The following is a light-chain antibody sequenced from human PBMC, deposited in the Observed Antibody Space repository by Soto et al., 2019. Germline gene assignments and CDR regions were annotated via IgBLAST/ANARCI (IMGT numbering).Light chain of an antibody. CDR1: QRLSASD. Sequence: DIVLTQSPGTLSLSPGQRATLPCRASQRLSASDIAWYQQKPGQAPKFLIYGVSSRATGIPDRFSGSGSGTDFTLTISRLEPEDFAVYHCQQYGSSPLITFGQGTRLEIK. V-gene: IGKV3-20*01. CDR2: GVS. J-gene: IGKJ5*01. CDR3: QQYGSSPLIT.